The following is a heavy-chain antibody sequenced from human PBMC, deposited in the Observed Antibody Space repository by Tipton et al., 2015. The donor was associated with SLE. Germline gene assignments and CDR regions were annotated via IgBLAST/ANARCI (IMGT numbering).Heavy chain of an antibody. V-gene: IGHV4-30-2*01. CDR3: ARGVIATTNRGAFEY. CDR1: GGSMNSGGYS. J-gene: IGHJ4*02. Sequence: TLSLTCAVSGGSMNSGGYSWNWIRQPPGKGLEWIGYILHSGSTCYNPSLKSRVTISVDRSRNEFSLELRSVTAADTGLYYCARGVIATTNRGAFEYWGQGTLVTVSS. D-gene: IGHD1-26*01. CDR2: ILHSGST.